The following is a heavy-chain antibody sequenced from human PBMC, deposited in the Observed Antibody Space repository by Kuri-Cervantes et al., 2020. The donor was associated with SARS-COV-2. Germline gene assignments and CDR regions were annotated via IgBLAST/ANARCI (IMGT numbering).Heavy chain of an antibody. CDR1: GFTFDDYA. CDR2: ISGDGGST. J-gene: IGHJ4*02. CDR3: AREYYYDSSGDY. V-gene: IGHV3-43*02. Sequence: GESLKISCAASGFTFDDYAMHWVRQAPGKGLEWVSLISGDGGSTYYADSVKGRFTISRDNAKNSLYLQMNSLRAEDTAVYYCAREYYYDSSGDYWGQGTLVTVSS. D-gene: IGHD3-22*01.